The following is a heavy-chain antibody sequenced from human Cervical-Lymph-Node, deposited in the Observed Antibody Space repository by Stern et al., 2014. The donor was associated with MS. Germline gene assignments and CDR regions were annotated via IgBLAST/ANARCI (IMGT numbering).Heavy chain of an antibody. CDR3: ARDPYGDNGPFDY. V-gene: IGHV3-33*01. CDR2: IWYDGSNK. Sequence: QVQLGQSGGGVVQPGGSLRLSCAASGFTFSYYGMHWVRQAPGKGLEWVAVIWYDGSNKYYADSVKGRFTISRDNSQNTLYLQMNSLRDDDTSVYYCARDPYGDNGPFDYWGQGTLVTVSS. CDR1: GFTFSYYG. D-gene: IGHD4-23*01. J-gene: IGHJ4*02.